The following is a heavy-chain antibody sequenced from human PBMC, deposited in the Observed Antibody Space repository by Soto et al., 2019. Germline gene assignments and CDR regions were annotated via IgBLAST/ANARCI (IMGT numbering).Heavy chain of an antibody. CDR3: ARDLWGWSVLPYYYYGMDV. Sequence: GGSLRLSCAASGFTFSSYSMNWVRQAPGKGLEWVSSISSSSSYIYYADSVKGRFTISRDNAKNSLYLQMNSLRAEDTAVYYCARDLWGWSVLPYYYYGMDVWGQGTTVTVSS. CDR2: ISSSSSYI. D-gene: IGHD6-19*01. V-gene: IGHV3-21*01. J-gene: IGHJ6*02. CDR1: GFTFSSYS.